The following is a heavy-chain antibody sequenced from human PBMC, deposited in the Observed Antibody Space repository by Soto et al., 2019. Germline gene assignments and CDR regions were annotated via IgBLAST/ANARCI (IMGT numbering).Heavy chain of an antibody. CDR2: IIPIFGTA. CDR1: GGTFSSYA. CDR3: ARDRGFWSGYRQNWFDP. J-gene: IGHJ5*02. Sequence: VKVSCKASGGTFSSYAISWVRQAPGQGLEWMGGIIPIFGTANYAQKFQGRVTITADESTSTAYMELSSLRSEDTAVYYCARDRGFWSGYRQNWFDPWGQGTLVTVSS. D-gene: IGHD3-3*01. V-gene: IGHV1-69*13.